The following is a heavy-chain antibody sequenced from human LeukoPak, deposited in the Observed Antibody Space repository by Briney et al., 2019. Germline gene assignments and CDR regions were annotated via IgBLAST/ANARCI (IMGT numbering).Heavy chain of an antibody. CDR3: ARGISSGDSYYYYYYMDV. CDR1: GYTFTSYD. V-gene: IGHV1-8*01. Sequence: ASVKVSCKASGYTFTSYDINWVRQATGQGLEWMGWMNPNSGNTGYAQKFQGRVTMTRNTSISTAYMELSSLRSDDTAVYYCARGISSGDSYYYYYYMDVWGKGTTVTISS. D-gene: IGHD3-22*01. CDR2: MNPNSGNT. J-gene: IGHJ6*03.